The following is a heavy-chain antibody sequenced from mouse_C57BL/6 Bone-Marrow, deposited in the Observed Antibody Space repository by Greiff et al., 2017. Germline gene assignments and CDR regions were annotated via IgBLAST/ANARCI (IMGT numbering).Heavy chain of an antibody. Sequence: VKLVESGGGLVKPGGSLKLSCAASGFTFRSYAMSWVRQTPEKRLAWVATISDGGSYTYYPDNVKGRFTISRDNAKNNLYLQMSQLKSEDTAMYYCARGWLPYWYFDVWGTGTTVTVSS. D-gene: IGHD2-2*01. J-gene: IGHJ1*03. CDR3: ARGWLPYWYFDV. CDR2: ISDGGSYT. CDR1: GFTFRSYA. V-gene: IGHV5-4*03.